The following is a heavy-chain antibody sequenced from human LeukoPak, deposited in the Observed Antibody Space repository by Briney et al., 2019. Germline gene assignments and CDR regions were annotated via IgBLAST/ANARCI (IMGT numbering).Heavy chain of an antibody. CDR3: ARFGSFLNAFDI. J-gene: IGHJ3*02. V-gene: IGHV3-64*01. Sequence: PGGSLRLSCAASGFTFNSYAMHWVRQAPGKGLEYVSAISSNGGSTYYANSVKGRFTISRDNSKNTLYLQMGSLRAEDMAVYYCARFGSFLNAFDIWGQGTMVTVSS. CDR1: GFTFNSYA. D-gene: IGHD2-15*01. CDR2: ISSNGGST.